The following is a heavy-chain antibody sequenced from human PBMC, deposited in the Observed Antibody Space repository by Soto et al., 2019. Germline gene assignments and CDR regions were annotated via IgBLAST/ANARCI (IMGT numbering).Heavy chain of an antibody. V-gene: IGHV3-21*01. CDR3: AGYSDWGPDDAFYI. CDR1: GFTFSSYS. Sequence: EVQLVESGGGLVKPGGSLRLSCAASGFTFSSYSMNWVRQAPGKGLEWVSSISSSSSYIYYADSVKGRFTISRDNAKNSLYLQMNSLRAGDTAVYYCAGYSDWGPDDAFYIWGQGTMVTVSS. D-gene: IGHD3-16*01. CDR2: ISSSSSYI. J-gene: IGHJ3*02.